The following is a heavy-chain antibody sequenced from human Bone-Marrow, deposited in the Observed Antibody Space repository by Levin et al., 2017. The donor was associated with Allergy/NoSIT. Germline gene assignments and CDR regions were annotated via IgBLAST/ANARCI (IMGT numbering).Heavy chain of an antibody. CDR1: GFNFTTYD. CDR2: IGTAGDT. V-gene: IGHV3-13*01. Sequence: GGSLRLSCEASGFNFTTYDLHWVRQIIGKGLEWVSAIGTAGDTYYIESVRGRFTISRDNVKKSLYLEMSSLRADDTAVYYCARHPDCSTPACPSHGLDVWGQGTTVTVSS. J-gene: IGHJ6*02. CDR3: ARHPDCSTPACPSHGLDV. D-gene: IGHD2-15*01.